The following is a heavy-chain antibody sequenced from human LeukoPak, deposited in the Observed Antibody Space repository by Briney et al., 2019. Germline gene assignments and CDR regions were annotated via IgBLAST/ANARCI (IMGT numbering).Heavy chain of an antibody. CDR1: GYTLTELS. CDR3: ATDSITQDGYNSFDY. V-gene: IGHV1-24*01. CDR2: FDPEDGET. Sequence: ASVKVSCEVSGYTLTELSMHWVRQAPGKGLEWMGGFDPEDGETIYAQKFQGRVTMTEDTSTDTAYMELSSLRSEDTAVYYCATDSITQDGYNSFDYWGQGTLVTVSS. D-gene: IGHD5-24*01. J-gene: IGHJ4*02.